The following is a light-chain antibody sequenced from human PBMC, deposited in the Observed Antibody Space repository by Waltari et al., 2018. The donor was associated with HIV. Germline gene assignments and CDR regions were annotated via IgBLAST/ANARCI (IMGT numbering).Light chain of an antibody. J-gene: IGLJ2*01. CDR2: EVN. Sequence: QSALTQPPSASGSPGQSVTISCSGTSSDVGDYDFVSWYQQHPGKVPKLILYEVNKRPSVVPDRFSGSKSGHTASLTVSGLQSDDEADYYCSSYAGSNNVVFGGGTKLTVL. V-gene: IGLV2-8*01. CDR1: SSDVGDYDF. CDR3: SSYAGSNNVV.